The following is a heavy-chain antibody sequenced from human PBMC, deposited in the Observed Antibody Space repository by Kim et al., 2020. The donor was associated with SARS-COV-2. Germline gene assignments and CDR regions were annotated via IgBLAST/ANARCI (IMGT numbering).Heavy chain of an antibody. J-gene: IGHJ4*02. Sequence: LKGRVTISVDPSKNQFSLKLSSVTAADTAVYYCARAGYSSGWYKSGTIDYWGQGTLVTVSS. D-gene: IGHD6-19*01. V-gene: IGHV4-34*01. CDR3: ARAGYSSGWYKSGTIDY.